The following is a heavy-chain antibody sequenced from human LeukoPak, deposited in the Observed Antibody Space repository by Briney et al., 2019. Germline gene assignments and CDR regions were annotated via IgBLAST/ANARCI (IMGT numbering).Heavy chain of an antibody. CDR2: INHSGST. Sequence: PAETLSLTCAVYGGSFSGYYWSWIRQPPGKGLEWIGEINHSGSTNYNPSLKSRVTISVDTSKNQFSLKLSSVTAADTAVYYCARGRLSTYLQSFQHWGQGTLVTVSS. D-gene: IGHD4/OR15-4a*01. V-gene: IGHV4-34*01. CDR1: GGSFSGYY. J-gene: IGHJ1*01. CDR3: ARGRLSTYLQSFQH.